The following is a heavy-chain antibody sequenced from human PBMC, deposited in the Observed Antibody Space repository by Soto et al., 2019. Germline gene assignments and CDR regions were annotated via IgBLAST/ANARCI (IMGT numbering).Heavy chain of an antibody. V-gene: IGHV4-31*03. CDR3: VRGGSCTNGVCYVFDY. J-gene: IGHJ4*02. CDR2: ITYSGNT. Sequence: SETLSLTCTVSGGSVSSVGYYWSWIRQHPGKGLEWIGYITYSGNTYYNPSLESRVTMSADTSKNQFSLKLSSVTAADTAVYFCVRGGSCTNGVCYVFDYWGQGNLVTVSS. D-gene: IGHD2-8*01. CDR1: GGSVSSVGYY.